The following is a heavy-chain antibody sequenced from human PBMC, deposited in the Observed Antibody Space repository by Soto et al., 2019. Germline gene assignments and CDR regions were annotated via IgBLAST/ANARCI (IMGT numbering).Heavy chain of an antibody. J-gene: IGHJ6*02. CDR2: ISYDGSNK. D-gene: IGHD6-13*01. CDR1: GFTFSSYG. CDR3: AKDHSSSYYYYYGMDV. V-gene: IGHV3-30*18. Sequence: GGSLRLSCAASGFTFSSYGMHWVRQAPGKGLEWVAVISYDGSNKCYADSVKGRFTISRDNSKNTLYLQMNSLRAEDTAVYYCAKDHSSSYYYYYGMDVWGQGTTVTVSS.